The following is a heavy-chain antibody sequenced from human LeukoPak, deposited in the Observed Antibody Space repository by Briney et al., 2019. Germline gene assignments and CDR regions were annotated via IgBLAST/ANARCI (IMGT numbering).Heavy chain of an antibody. CDR3: ARDRGMWDSMGYYYMDV. Sequence: GASVKVSCKASGYTFTSYDINWVRQATGQGLEWMGWMNPNSGNTGYAQKFQGRVTITRNTSISTAYMELSSLRSEDTAVYYCARDRGMWDSMGYYYMDVWGKGTTVTVSS. D-gene: IGHD2/OR15-2a*01. J-gene: IGHJ6*03. CDR2: MNPNSGNT. V-gene: IGHV1-8*03. CDR1: GYTFTSYD.